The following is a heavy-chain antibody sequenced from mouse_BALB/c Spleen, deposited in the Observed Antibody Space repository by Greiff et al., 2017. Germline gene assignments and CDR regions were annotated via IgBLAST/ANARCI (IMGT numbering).Heavy chain of an antibody. J-gene: IGHJ1*01. D-gene: IGHD1-1*01. CDR1: GFSLTGYG. Sequence: QVQLQQSGPGLVAPSQSLSITCTVSGFSLTGYGVNWVRQPPGKGLEWLGMIWGDGSTDYNSALKSRLSISKDNSKSQVFLKMNSLQTDDTARYYCARDPYYYGSSHWYFDVWGAGTTVTVSS. V-gene: IGHV2-6-7*01. CDR3: ARDPYYYGSSHWYFDV. CDR2: IWGDGST.